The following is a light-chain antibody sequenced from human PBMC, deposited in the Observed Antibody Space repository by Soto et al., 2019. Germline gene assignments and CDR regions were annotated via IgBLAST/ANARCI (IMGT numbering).Light chain of an antibody. V-gene: IGLV2-11*01. CDR2: DVS. Sequence: QSALTQPRSGSGSPGQSVTISCTGTSSDVGGYNYVSWYQQHPGKAPKLMIYDVSKRPSGVPDRFSGSKSGNTASLTISGLQAEDEADYYCCSYAGNYIYVFETGTKLTVL. CDR3: CSYAGNYIYV. J-gene: IGLJ1*01. CDR1: SSDVGGYNY.